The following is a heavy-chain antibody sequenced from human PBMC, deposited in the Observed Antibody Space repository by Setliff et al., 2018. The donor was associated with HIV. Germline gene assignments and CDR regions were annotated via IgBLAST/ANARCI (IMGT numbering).Heavy chain of an antibody. CDR2: INHSGST. CDR3: ASRVPAARHFDY. J-gene: IGHJ4*02. D-gene: IGHD2-2*01. Sequence: SETLSLTCAVSGYSISSGYYWGWIRQPPGKGLEWIGEINHSGSTNYNPSLKSRVTISLDRFKNQFSLKLTSVTAADTAVYYCASRVPAARHFDYWGQGTLVTVSS. V-gene: IGHV4-38-2*01. CDR1: GYSISSGYY.